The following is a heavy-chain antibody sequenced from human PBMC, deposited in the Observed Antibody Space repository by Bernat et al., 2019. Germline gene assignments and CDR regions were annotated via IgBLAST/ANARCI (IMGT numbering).Heavy chain of an antibody. CDR2: ISAYNGNT. CDR3: ARPRNQIRYSSSWYEYYFDY. CDR1: GYTFTSYG. V-gene: IGHV1-18*01. Sequence: QVQLVQSGAEVKKPGASVKVSCKASGYTFTSYGISWVRQAPGQGLEWMGWISAYNGNTNYAQKLQGRVTMTTDTSTSTAYMELRSLRSDDTAVYYYARPRNQIRYSSSWYEYYFDYWGQGTLVTVSS. J-gene: IGHJ4*02. D-gene: IGHD6-13*01.